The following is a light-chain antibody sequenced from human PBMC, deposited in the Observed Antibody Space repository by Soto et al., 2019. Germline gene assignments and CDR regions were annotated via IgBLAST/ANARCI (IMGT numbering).Light chain of an antibody. CDR2: DAS. CDR3: QQRSNWPRGVT. V-gene: IGKV3-11*01. J-gene: IGKJ4*01. CDR1: QCVSSY. Sequence: EIVLTQSPATLSLSPGERATLSCRASQCVSSYLAWYQQKPGQAPRLLIYDASNRATGIPARFSGSWSGTDFALTNSSLEPEDFAVYYCQQRSNWPRGVTYGGGTKVEIK.